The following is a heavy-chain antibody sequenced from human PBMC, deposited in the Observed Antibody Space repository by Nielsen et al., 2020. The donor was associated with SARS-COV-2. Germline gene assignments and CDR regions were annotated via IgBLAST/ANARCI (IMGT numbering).Heavy chain of an antibody. CDR1: GFAFSTYG. Sequence: GGSLRLSCAASGFAFSTYGMHWVRQAPGKGLEWVAVLWYDGDNKFYADSVKGRFTVSRDTSKSTLYLQMRSLRAEDTAVYYCARADHYYGSGSLSAGWDSWGQGTLVIVSS. V-gene: IGHV3-33*08. CDR3: ARADHYYGSGSLSAGWDS. J-gene: IGHJ4*02. CDR2: LWYDGDNK. D-gene: IGHD3-10*01.